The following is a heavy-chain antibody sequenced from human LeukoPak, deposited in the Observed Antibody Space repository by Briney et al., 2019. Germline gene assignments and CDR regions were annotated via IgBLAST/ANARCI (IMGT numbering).Heavy chain of an antibody. Sequence: HPGGSLRLSCAASGFTFSSYAMSWVRQAPGKGLEWVSAISGSGGSTYYADSVKGRFTISRDNSKNTLYLQMNSLRAEDTAVYYCAKGHQWGWLLLYYFDYWGQGTLVTVSS. J-gene: IGHJ4*02. CDR1: GFTFSSYA. D-gene: IGHD3-22*01. V-gene: IGHV3-23*01. CDR2: ISGSGGST. CDR3: AKGHQWGWLLLYYFDY.